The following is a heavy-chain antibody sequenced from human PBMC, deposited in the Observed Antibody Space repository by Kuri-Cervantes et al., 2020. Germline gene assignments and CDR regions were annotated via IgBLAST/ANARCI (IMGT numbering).Heavy chain of an antibody. Sequence: ASVKVSCKASGYTFTSYYMHWVRQAPGRGLEWMGIINPSDGSTTYAQKFQGRVTMTEDTSTDTAYMELSSLRSEDTAVYYCATRAPVIGSSWQPYYFDYWGQGTLVTVSS. CDR1: GYTFTSYY. V-gene: IGHV1-46*01. CDR2: INPSDGST. D-gene: IGHD6-13*01. CDR3: ATRAPVIGSSWQPYYFDY. J-gene: IGHJ4*02.